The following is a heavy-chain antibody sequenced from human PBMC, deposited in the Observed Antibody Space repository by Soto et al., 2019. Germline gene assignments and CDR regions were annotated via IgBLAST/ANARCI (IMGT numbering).Heavy chain of an antibody. CDR2: IKNSAGT. CDR3: ARDFLGVTATWVAFEI. D-gene: IGHD2-21*02. J-gene: IGHJ3*02. V-gene: IGHV3-66*01. Sequence: DVQVVESGGGLVQPGGSLRLSCAASGFTVSNNFMSWVRQAPGKGLEWVSIIKNSAGTEYADSVKGRFTISTDNSKNTVHLQMNSVRAEDTAVYYCARDFLGVTATWVAFEIWGQGTKVTVSS. CDR1: GFTVSNNF.